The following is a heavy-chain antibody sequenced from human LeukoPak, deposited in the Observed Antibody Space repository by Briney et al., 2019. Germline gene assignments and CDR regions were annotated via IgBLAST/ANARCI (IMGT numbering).Heavy chain of an antibody. Sequence: SETLSLTCTASGGSISSYYWSWIRQPAGKGLEWIGRIYTSGSTNYNPSLKSRVTMSVDTSKNQFSLKLSSVTAADTAVYYCARDHCSGGSCYFPLDYWGQGTLVTVSS. CDR1: GGSISSYY. CDR2: IYTSGST. D-gene: IGHD2-15*01. J-gene: IGHJ4*02. CDR3: ARDHCSGGSCYFPLDY. V-gene: IGHV4-4*07.